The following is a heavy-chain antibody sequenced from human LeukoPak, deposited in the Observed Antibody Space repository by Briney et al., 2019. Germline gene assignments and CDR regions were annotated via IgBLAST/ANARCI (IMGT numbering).Heavy chain of an antibody. D-gene: IGHD3-16*01. CDR3: AKDGPTYGYFDY. J-gene: IGHJ4*02. V-gene: IGHV3-30*02. CDR1: GFTFSSYG. CDR2: IPYDGSNK. Sequence: GGSLRLSCAASGFTFSSYGMHWVRQAPGKGLKWVAFIPYDGSNKYYADSVKGRFTISRDNSKNTLYLQMNSLRAEDTAVYYCAKDGPTYGYFDYWGQGTLVTVSS.